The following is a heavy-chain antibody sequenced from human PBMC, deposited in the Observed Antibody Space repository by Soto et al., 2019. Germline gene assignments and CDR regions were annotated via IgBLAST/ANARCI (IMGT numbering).Heavy chain of an antibody. V-gene: IGHV4-39*07. Sequence: SETLSLTCTVSGDSISSSSFYWGWIRQPPGMGLEWIGYIYYSGSTNYNPSLKSRVTISKDTSKNQFSLKLSSVTAADTAVYYCARDQNEDDFWSGYYRWFDPWGQGTLVTVSS. D-gene: IGHD3-3*01. CDR3: ARDQNEDDFWSGYYRWFDP. CDR2: IYYSGST. J-gene: IGHJ5*02. CDR1: GDSISSSSFY.